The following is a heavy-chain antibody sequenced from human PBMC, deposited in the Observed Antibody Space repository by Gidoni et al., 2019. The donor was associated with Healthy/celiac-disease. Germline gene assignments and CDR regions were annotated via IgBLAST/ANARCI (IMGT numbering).Heavy chain of an antibody. Sequence: WVAVISYDGSNKYYADSVKGRFTISRDNSKNTLYLQMNSLRAEDTAVYYCAKAPLWFGDENGYFDYWGQGTLVTVSS. V-gene: IGHV3-30*18. CDR3: AKAPLWFGDENGYFDY. CDR2: ISYDGSNK. J-gene: IGHJ4*02. D-gene: IGHD3-10*01.